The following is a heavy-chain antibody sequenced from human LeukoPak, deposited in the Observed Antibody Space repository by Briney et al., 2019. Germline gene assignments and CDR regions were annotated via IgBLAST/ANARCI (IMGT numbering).Heavy chain of an antibody. CDR1: GGSISSYD. J-gene: IGHJ5*02. Sequence: SETLSLTCTVSGGSISSYDWSWIRQSAGKGLEWIGRFYTSGTANFNPYFNSRVTMSVDTSKNQFSLKLRSVTAADTAVYYCARERQAAGSYWFHPWGQGTLVTVSS. D-gene: IGHD6-13*01. CDR2: FYTSGTA. CDR3: ARERQAAGSYWFHP. V-gene: IGHV4-4*07.